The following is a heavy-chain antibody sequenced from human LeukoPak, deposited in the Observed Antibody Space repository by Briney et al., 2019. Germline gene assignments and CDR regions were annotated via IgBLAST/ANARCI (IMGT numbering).Heavy chain of an antibody. D-gene: IGHD2-15*01. Sequence: PGGSLRLSCGASGFTFSSYWMHWVRQTPGKGLVWVSRINGDGRTTDYADSVKGRFAISRDSARNTLYLQMNSLRDEDTAVYYCARGGGGAAKYGLDVWGQGTTVTVSS. CDR2: INGDGRTT. CDR1: GFTFSSYW. V-gene: IGHV3-74*01. CDR3: ARGGGGAAKYGLDV. J-gene: IGHJ6*02.